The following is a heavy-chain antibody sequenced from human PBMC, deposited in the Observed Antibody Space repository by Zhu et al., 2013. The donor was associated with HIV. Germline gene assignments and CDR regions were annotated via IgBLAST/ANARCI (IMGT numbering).Heavy chain of an antibody. CDR1: GGTLSTHA. V-gene: IGHV1-69*01. D-gene: IGHD2-21*01. J-gene: IGHJ6*02. Sequence: QVQMVQSGAEVKKALGSSGERVSCKASGGTLSTHAITWVRQAPGQGLEWVGGIIPVLGTATYAQKFQDRVTITADESTNTAYMELGGLTSEDTAVYFCATNPGGDNGDGERYWHYYGMDVWGQGTTVTVSS. CDR3: ATNPGGDNGDGERYWHYYGMDV. CDR2: IIPVLGTA.